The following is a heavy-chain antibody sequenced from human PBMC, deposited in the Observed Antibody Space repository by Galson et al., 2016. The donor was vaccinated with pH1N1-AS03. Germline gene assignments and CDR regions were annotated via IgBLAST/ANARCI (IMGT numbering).Heavy chain of an antibody. CDR2: IFPGDSDT. V-gene: IGHV5-51*03. Sequence: QSGAEVKKPGDSQKISCKSSGYGFNGYWTGWVRQMPGKGLEWMGVIFPGDSDTRYSPSFQGQVTISADKSTRTTYLQWRSLKASDTAIYYCARPAHYDSSGRDALDVWGQGTMLIVSS. CDR3: ARPAHYDSSGRDALDV. CDR1: GYGFNGYW. D-gene: IGHD3-22*01. J-gene: IGHJ3*01.